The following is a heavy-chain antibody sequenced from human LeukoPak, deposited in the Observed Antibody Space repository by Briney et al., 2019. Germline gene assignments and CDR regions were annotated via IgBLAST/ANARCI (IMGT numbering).Heavy chain of an antibody. V-gene: IGHV4-38-2*02. Sequence: SETLSLTCSVSGSSISHNYYWGWVRQPPGKGLGWIGSIYHSGSTSYNPSLRSRVTISLDTSKNQFSMKLSSVTAADPAVYYCARDVFSGSSWYVGYWGQGTLVTVSS. CDR2: IYHSGST. J-gene: IGHJ4*02. CDR1: GSSISHNYY. D-gene: IGHD6-13*01. CDR3: ARDVFSGSSWYVGY.